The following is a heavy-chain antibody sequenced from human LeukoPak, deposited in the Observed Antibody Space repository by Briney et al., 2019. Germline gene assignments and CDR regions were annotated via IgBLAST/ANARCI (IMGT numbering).Heavy chain of an antibody. CDR3: AGIPAAIGDYYYGMDV. CDR2: IYTSGST. V-gene: IGHV4-4*07. Sequence: SETLSLTCTVSGGSISSYYWSWIRQPAGKGLEWIGRIYTSGSTNYNPSLKSRVTMSVDTSKNQFSLKLSSVTAADTAVYYCAGIPAAIGDYYYGMDVWGQGTTVTVSS. CDR1: GGSISSYY. D-gene: IGHD2-2*01. J-gene: IGHJ6*02.